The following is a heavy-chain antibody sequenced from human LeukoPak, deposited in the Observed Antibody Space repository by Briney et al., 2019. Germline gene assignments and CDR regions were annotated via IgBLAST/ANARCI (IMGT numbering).Heavy chain of an antibody. J-gene: IGHJ3*02. Sequence: PGGSLRLSCAASGFTFDDYAMHWVRQAPGKGLEWVSGISWNSGSIGYADSVKGRFTISRDNAKNTLYLQMNSLRAEDTAVYYCAREGVAIRGAFDIWGQGTTVTVSS. CDR2: ISWNSGSI. CDR3: AREGVAIRGAFDI. D-gene: IGHD2-15*01. CDR1: GFTFDDYA. V-gene: IGHV3-9*01.